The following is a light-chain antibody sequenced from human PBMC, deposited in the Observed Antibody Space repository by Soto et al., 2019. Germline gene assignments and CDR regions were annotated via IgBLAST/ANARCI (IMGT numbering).Light chain of an antibody. V-gene: IGKV3-11*01. CDR2: DAS. CDR3: QQRGDWPLT. J-gene: IGKJ4*01. CDR1: QSIRRY. Sequence: DIVLTQSPATLSLSPGERATLSCRASQSIRRYLAWYQQKPGQAPRLLIYDASNRATGIPARFSGSGSGTDFTLTISSLQPEDFAVYYCQQRGDWPLTFGGGTKVEIK.